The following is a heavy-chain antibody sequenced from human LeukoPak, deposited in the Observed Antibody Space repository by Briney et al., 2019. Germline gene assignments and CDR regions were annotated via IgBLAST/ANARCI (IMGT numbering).Heavy chain of an antibody. CDR1: GSTFTRYG. V-gene: IGHV1-18*01. CDR2: ISAYNGNT. Sequence: ASVKVSCKASGSTFTRYGISWVRQAPGQGPEWMGWISAYNGNTNYAQKLQGRVTMTTDTSTSTAYMELRSLRSDDTAVYYCARCIPVRRGGDWFDPWGQGTLVSVSS. D-gene: IGHD6-19*01. CDR3: ARCIPVRRGGDWFDP. J-gene: IGHJ5*02.